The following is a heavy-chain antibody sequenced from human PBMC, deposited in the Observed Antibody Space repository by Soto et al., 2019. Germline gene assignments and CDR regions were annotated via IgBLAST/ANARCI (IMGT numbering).Heavy chain of an antibody. CDR3: ARDTMRNYYYHYYGLDV. D-gene: IGHD3-10*01. J-gene: IGHJ6*02. CDR1: GGSISSGGYY. CDR2: IYYSGST. V-gene: IGHV4-31*03. Sequence: SETLSLTCTVSGGSISSGGYYWSWIRQHPGKGLEWIGYIYYSGSTYYNPSLKSRVTISVDTSKNQFSLKLSSVTAADTAVYYCARDTMRNYYYHYYGLDVWGQGTTVTVSS.